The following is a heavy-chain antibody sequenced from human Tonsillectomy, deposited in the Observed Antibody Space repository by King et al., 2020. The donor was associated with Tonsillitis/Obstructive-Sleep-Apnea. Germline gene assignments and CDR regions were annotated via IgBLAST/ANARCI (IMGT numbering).Heavy chain of an antibody. CDR1: GYTFTGYH. CDR3: ARDLLNRALVYGMDV. D-gene: IGHD1-26*01. CDR2: NNPNSGGT. Sequence: VQLVESGAEVKNPGASVKVSCTASGYTFTGYHIHWVRQAPGQGLEWMGWNNPNSGGTNYAQKFQGRVTMTRDTSISTAYMEVRRLRSDDTAVYYCARDLLNRALVYGMDVWGQGTTVTVSS. J-gene: IGHJ6*02. V-gene: IGHV1-2*02.